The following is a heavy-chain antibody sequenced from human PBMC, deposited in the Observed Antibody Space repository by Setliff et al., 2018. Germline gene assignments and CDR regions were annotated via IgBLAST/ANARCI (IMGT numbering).Heavy chain of an antibody. J-gene: IGHJ6*02. CDR3: AKGGNITRETYYYYGMDV. V-gene: IGHV1-18*01. D-gene: IGHD1-20*01. CDR1: GYTFTNYG. CDR2: INNYNFNT. Sequence: APVKVSCKASGYTFTNYGITWVRQAPGQGLEWMGWINNYNFNTNYAQKLQGRVTMTTDTSTSTAYMELRSLRSDDTAMYYCAKGGNITRETYYYYGMDVWGQGTTVTVSS.